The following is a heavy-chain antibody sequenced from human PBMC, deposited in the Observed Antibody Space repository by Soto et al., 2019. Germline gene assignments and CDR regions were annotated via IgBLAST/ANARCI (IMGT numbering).Heavy chain of an antibody. CDR1: GFTFSSYA. D-gene: IGHD1-26*01. Sequence: SLRLSCAASGFTFSSYAMSWVRQAPGKGLEWVSAISGSGGSTYYADSVKGRFTISRDNSKNTLSLHMNSLRVDDTAVYFCAKDRFGIVGPVDYWGQGTLVTVSS. V-gene: IGHV3-23*01. J-gene: IGHJ4*02. CDR3: AKDRFGIVGPVDY. CDR2: ISGSGGST.